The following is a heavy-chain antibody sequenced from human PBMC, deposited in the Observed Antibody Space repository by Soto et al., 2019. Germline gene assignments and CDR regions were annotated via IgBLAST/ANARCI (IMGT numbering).Heavy chain of an antibody. V-gene: IGHV1-18*01. CDR2: ISAYNGNT. Sequence: ASVKVSCKASGYTFTSYGISWVRQAPGQGLEWMGWISAYNGNTNYAQKLQGRVTMTTDTSTSTAYMELRSLRSDDTAVYYCARSLPHAIYYYYYYMDVWGKGTTVTVSS. CDR1: GYTFTSYG. CDR3: ARSLPHAIYYYYYYMDV. J-gene: IGHJ6*03.